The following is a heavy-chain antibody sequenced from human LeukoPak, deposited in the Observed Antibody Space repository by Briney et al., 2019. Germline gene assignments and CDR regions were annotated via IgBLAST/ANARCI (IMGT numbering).Heavy chain of an antibody. D-gene: IGHD6-19*01. CDR3: ARELTVAGHYMDV. V-gene: IGHV3-11*01. Sequence: PGGSLRLSCAASGFTFSDYYMSWIRRAPGKGLEWVSYISRGGNTIYYADSVKGRFIISRDNAKNSLYLQMNSLRAEDTAVYYCARELTVAGHYMDVWGKGTTVTVSS. CDR2: ISRGGNTI. CDR1: GFTFSDYY. J-gene: IGHJ6*03.